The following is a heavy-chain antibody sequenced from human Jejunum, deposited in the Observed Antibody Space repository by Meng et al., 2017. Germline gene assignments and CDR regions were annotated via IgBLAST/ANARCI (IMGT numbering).Heavy chain of an antibody. Sequence: SETLSLTCNVSGDSISTYYWNWIRQPAGKGLEWIGRIYMTGSTNYNPSLKSRVTMSVDTSKNQYSLTLSSVTAADTAVYYCAGERINGAYYEYFKHWGQGTQVTVSS. CDR3: AGERINGAYYEYFKH. CDR2: IYMTGST. D-gene: IGHD1-26*01. CDR1: GDSISTYY. V-gene: IGHV4-4*07. J-gene: IGHJ1*01.